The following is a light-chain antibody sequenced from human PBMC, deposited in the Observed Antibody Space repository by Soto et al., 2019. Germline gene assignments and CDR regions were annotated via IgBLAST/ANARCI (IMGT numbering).Light chain of an antibody. J-gene: IGLJ7*01. Sequence: QSALTQPRSVSGSPGQSVTISCTGTSSDVGGYNFVSWYQQHPGKAPKLMIYDVNKRPSGVPDRFSGSKSGNTASLTISGLQAEDEADYYCCSFAGNYTRAVFVRGTQLTVL. CDR1: SSDVGGYNF. CDR3: CSFAGNYTRAV. CDR2: DVN. V-gene: IGLV2-11*01.